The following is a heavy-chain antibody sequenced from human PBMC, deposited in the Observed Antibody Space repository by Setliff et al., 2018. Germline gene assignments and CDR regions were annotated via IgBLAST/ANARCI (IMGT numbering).Heavy chain of an antibody. V-gene: IGHV5-51*01. CDR1: GYTFTSNW. D-gene: IGHD6-19*01. CDR2: VFPSDTDT. CDR3: ARLGWSDAFDI. Sequence: GESLKISCKASGYTFTSNWIAWVRQMPGKGLEWMGLVFPSDTDTRYSPSFRGQVTVSADKSISTAYLQWSSLKASDTAMYYCARLGWSDAFDIWGQGTMVTVSS. J-gene: IGHJ3*02.